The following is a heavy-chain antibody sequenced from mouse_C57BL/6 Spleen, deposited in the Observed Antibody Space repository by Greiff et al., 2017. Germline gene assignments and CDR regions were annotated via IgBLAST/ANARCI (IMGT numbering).Heavy chain of an antibody. CDR2: IYPRDGST. J-gene: IGHJ4*01. CDR1: GYTFTDHT. D-gene: IGHD2-1*01. CDR3: ARNYYGNYNYAMDY. Sequence: VQLQQSDAELVKPGASVKISCKVSGYTFTDHTIHWMKQRPEQGLEWIGYIYPRDGSTKYNAKFKGKATLTADKSSSTAYMQLNSLTSEDSAVXVCARNYYGNYNYAMDYWGQGTSVTVSS. V-gene: IGHV1-78*01.